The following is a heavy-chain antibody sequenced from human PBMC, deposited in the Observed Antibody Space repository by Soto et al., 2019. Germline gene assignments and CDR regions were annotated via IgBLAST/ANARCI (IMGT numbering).Heavy chain of an antibody. J-gene: IGHJ4*02. CDR1: GFTVSSNY. Sequence: PGGSLRLSCAASGFTVSSNYMSWVRQAPGKGLEWLSVIYSGDNTYYADSVKGRFTISRDNFKNTLYLEMNSLRADDTAVYFCARDEDGTYEFDYWGQGTLVTVSS. V-gene: IGHV3-53*01. CDR2: IYSGDNT. CDR3: ARDEDGTYEFDY. D-gene: IGHD3-22*01.